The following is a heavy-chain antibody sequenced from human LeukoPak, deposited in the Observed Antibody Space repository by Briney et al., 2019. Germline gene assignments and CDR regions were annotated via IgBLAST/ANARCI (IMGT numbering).Heavy chain of an antibody. J-gene: IGHJ4*02. D-gene: IGHD3-10*01. Sequence: GGSLRLSCAASGLTFSSYAMSWVRQAPGRGLEWVSAISGSGASTFYADSVKGRFTISRDKSRNTLYLQMNSLRAEDTAVYYCAKRTGGSGSYPFDYWGQGTLVTVSS. CDR1: GLTFSSYA. CDR2: ISGSGAST. V-gene: IGHV3-23*01. CDR3: AKRTGGSGSYPFDY.